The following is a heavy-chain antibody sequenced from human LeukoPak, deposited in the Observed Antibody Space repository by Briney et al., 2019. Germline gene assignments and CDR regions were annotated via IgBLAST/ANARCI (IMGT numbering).Heavy chain of an antibody. CDR1: GYSISSGCY. CDR2: INHSGST. D-gene: IGHD6-19*01. V-gene: IGHV4-38-2*02. J-gene: IGHJ4*02. CDR3: ASGRYSSGWYYFDY. Sequence: SETLSLTCTVSGYSISSGCYWSWIRQPPGKGLEWIGEINHSGSTNYNPSLKSRVTISVDTFKNQFSLKLSSVTAADTAVYYCASGRYSSGWYYFDYWGQGTLVTVSS.